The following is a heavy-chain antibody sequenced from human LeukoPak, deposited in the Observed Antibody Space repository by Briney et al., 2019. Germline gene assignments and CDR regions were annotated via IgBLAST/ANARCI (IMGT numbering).Heavy chain of an antibody. CDR2: IHPGDSDT. V-gene: IGHV5-51*01. J-gene: IGHJ4*02. CDR3: AKRNYYDRSGYFDY. CDR1: GYSFTSYW. D-gene: IGHD3-22*01. Sequence: GESLKISCQATGYSFTSYWIGWVRQMPGKGLEWMGIIHPGDSDTRYSPSFQGQVTISADKSISTAYLQWSSLKASDTAKYYCAKRNYYDRSGYFDYWGQGTLVTVSS.